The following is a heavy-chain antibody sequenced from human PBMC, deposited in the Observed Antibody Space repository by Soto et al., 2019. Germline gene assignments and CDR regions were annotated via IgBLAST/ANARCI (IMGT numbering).Heavy chain of an antibody. CDR3: ARIGGYSGYDDYYYYYGMDV. CDR1: GFSLSNARMG. V-gene: IGHV2-26*01. D-gene: IGHD5-12*01. Sequence: QVTLKESGPVLVKPTETLTLTCTVSGFSLSNARMGVSWFRQPPGKALEWLAHIFSNDEKSYSTSLKSRLTISKDTSKSQVVLTMTNMDPVDTATYYCARIGGYSGYDDYYYYYGMDVWGQGTTVTVSS. J-gene: IGHJ6*02. CDR2: IFSNDEK.